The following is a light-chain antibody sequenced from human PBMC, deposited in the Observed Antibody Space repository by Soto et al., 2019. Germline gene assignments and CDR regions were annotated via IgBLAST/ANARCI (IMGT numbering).Light chain of an antibody. CDR2: DVA. J-gene: IGLJ2*01. CDR1: SSDVGVYHY. CDR3: SSYGGSYTVV. V-gene: IGLV2-11*01. Sequence: QSALTQPRSVSGSPGHSVTISCTETSSDVGVYHYVSWYQQHPRKAPKLLIYDVARRPSGVPDRFSGSKSGNTASLTISGLQAEDEADYYCSSYGGSYTVVFGGGTKLTVL.